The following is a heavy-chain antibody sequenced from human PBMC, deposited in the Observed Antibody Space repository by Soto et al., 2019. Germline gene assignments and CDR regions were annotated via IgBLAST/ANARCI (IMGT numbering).Heavy chain of an antibody. CDR2: IYYSGST. CDR1: GGSISSGGYY. V-gene: IGHV4-31*03. Sequence: SETLSLTCTVSGGSISSGGYYWSWIRQHPGKGLEWIGHIYYSGSTYYNPSLKSRVTISVDTSKNQFSLKLSSVTAADTAVYYCAREPTTAVVNYGMDVWGQGTTVTVSS. J-gene: IGHJ6*02. D-gene: IGHD6-13*01. CDR3: AREPTTAVVNYGMDV.